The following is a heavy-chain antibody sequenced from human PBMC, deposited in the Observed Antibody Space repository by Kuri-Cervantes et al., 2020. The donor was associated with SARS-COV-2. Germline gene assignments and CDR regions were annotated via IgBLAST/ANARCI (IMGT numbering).Heavy chain of an antibody. CDR3: AKDYCSSTSCSQYDAFDI. CDR1: GITFSTYW. J-gene: IGHJ3*02. Sequence: GGSLRLSCAASGITFSTYWMSWVRQAPGKGLEWVANIKQDGSEKFYVDSVKGRFTISRDNSKNTLYLQMNSLRAEDTAVYYCAKDYCSSTSCSQYDAFDIWGQGTMVTVSS. D-gene: IGHD2-2*01. CDR2: IKQDGSEK. V-gene: IGHV3-7*03.